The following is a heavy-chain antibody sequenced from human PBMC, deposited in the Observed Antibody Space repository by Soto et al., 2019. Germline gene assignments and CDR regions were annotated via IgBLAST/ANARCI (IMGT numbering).Heavy chain of an antibody. J-gene: IGHJ5*02. V-gene: IGHV4-39*01. CDR2: ISYNGNT. CDR3: ASFPRDSGKKRYNSSDP. CDR1: GGSIAGSNYY. D-gene: IGHD1-1*01. Sequence: SETLSLTCTVSGGSIAGSNYYWGWIRQPPGKGLEWIGSISYNGNTYYNPSLTSRVTISVDTSRNQFSLKLSSVTAADTAVYFCASFPRDSGKKRYNSSDPWGQETLVTVSS.